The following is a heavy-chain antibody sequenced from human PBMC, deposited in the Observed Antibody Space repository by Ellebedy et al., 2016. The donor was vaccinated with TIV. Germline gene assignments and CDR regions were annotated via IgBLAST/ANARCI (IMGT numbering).Heavy chain of an antibody. CDR1: GFTFSSYS. CDR2: ISGSGGST. CDR3: AKWGIAVAGPDY. J-gene: IGHJ4*02. Sequence: GESLKISCAASGFTFSSYSMNWVRQAPGKGLEWVSAISGSGGSTYYADSVKGRFTISRDNSKNTLYLQMNSLRAEDTAVYYCAKWGIAVAGPDYWGQGTLVTVSS. V-gene: IGHV3-23*01. D-gene: IGHD6-19*01.